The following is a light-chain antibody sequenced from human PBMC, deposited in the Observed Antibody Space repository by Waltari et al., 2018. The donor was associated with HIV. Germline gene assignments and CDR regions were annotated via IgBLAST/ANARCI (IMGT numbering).Light chain of an antibody. CDR3: SAYTKTLYVI. Sequence: QSALTQPASVSGSPGQSITISCTGTSNDVGGYNYVSWYQQHPGKAPNRMIYDVTTRPSGVPDRFSGAKSGNTASLTISGLQAEDEADYYCSAYTKTLYVIFGGGTRLTVL. CDR2: DVT. CDR1: SNDVGGYNY. V-gene: IGLV2-14*03. J-gene: IGLJ2*01.